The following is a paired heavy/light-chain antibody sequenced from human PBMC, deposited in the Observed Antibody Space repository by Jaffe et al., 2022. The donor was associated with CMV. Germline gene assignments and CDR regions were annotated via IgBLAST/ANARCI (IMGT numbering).Light chain of an antibody. CDR1: QIVSSN. Sequence: EIVMTQSPATLSVSPGERATLSCRASQIVSSNLAWYQQKPGQAPRLLIYGASTRATAIPARFSGSGSGTEFTLTISSLQSEDFAVYYCQQYNNWPTFGGGTKVEIK. V-gene: IGKV3-15*01. CDR2: GAS. CDR3: QQYNNWPT. J-gene: IGKJ4*01.
Heavy chain of an antibody. CDR2: IYSGGST. CDR3: VRSYDNVWGTYRPGDY. CDR1: GFSVSSNY. J-gene: IGHJ4*02. V-gene: IGHV3-66*01. Sequence: EVQLVESGGGLVQPGGSLRLSCAGSGFSVSSNYMSWVRQAPGKGLECVSLIYSGGSTYYADSVKGRFTLSRDNSKNTLYLQMNSLRAEDTAVYYCVRSYDNVWGTYRPGDYWGQGTLVTVSS. D-gene: IGHD3-16*02.